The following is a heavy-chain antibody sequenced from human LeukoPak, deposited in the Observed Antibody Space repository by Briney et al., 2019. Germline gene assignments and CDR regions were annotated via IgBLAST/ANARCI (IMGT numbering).Heavy chain of an antibody. CDR3: ARTVPAANSYYYYYYYMDV. V-gene: IGHV4-59*11. D-gene: IGHD2-2*01. CDR1: GGSISSHY. Sequence: PSETLSLTCTVSGGSISSHYWSWIRQPPGKGLEWIGYIYYSGSTNYNPSLKSRATISVDTSKDQFSLKLSSVTAADTAVYCCARTVPAANSYYYYYYYMDVWGKGTTVTVSS. J-gene: IGHJ6*03. CDR2: IYYSGST.